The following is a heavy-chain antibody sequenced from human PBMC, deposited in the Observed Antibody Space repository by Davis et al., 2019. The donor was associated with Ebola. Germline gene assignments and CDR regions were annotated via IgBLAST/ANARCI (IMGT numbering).Heavy chain of an antibody. CDR2: INSDGSST. J-gene: IGHJ6*02. CDR1: GFTFSSYW. Sequence: HTGGSLRLSCAASGFTFSSYWMHWVRHAPGKGLVWVSRINSDGSSTSYADSVKGRFTISRENAKNSLYLQMNSLRAGDTAVYYCARGPTAAADSYYYGMDVWGQGTTVTVSS. CDR3: ARGPTAAADSYYYGMDV. V-gene: IGHV3-74*01. D-gene: IGHD6-13*01.